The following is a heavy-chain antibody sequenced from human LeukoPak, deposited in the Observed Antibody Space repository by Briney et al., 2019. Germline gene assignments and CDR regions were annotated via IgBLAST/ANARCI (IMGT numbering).Heavy chain of an antibody. J-gene: IGHJ4*02. V-gene: IGHV3-74*01. CDR2: INSDGSST. Sequence: SGGSLRLSCAASGFTFSSYWMHWVRQAPGKGLVWVSRINSDGSSTSYADSVKGRFTISRDNAKNTLYLQMNRLRAEDTAVYYCARTDYYDSSGYPFDFWGQGTLVTVSS. CDR3: ARTDYYDSSGYPFDF. CDR1: GFTFSSYW. D-gene: IGHD3-22*01.